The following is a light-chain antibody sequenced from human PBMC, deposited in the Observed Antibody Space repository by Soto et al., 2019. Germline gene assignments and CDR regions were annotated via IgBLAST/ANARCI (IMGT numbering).Light chain of an antibody. CDR2: GTS. CDR1: QSVSSSY. V-gene: IGKV3D-20*02. CDR3: QQRSNWRLT. J-gene: IGKJ5*01. Sequence: EIVLTQSPGTLSLSPGERATLSCRASQSVSSSYLAWYQHKPGQAPRLLISGTSSRATGIPDRFSGSGSGTDFTLTISSLEPEDFAIYYCQQRSNWRLTFGQGTRREIK.